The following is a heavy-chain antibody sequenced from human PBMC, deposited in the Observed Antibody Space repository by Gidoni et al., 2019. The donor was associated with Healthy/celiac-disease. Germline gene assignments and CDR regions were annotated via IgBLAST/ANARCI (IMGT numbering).Heavy chain of an antibody. CDR2: IYYSGST. CDR3: ARDSGGSGGSYYYYYGMDV. J-gene: IGHJ6*02. CDR1: GGSISSGGYY. V-gene: IGHV4-31*03. D-gene: IGHD2-15*01. Sequence: QVQLQESGPGLVKPSQTLSLTCTVSGGSISSGGYYWSWIRQHPGKGLEWIGYIYYSGSTYYNPSLKSRVTISVDTAKNQFSLKLSSVTAADTAVYYCARDSGGSGGSYYYYYGMDVWGQGTTVTVSS.